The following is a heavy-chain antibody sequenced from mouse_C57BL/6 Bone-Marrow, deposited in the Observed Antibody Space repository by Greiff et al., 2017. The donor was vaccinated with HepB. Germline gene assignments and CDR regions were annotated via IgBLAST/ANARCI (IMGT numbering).Heavy chain of an antibody. Sequence: EVQLQQSGAELVRPGASVELSCTASGFNIKDDYMHWVKQRPEQGLEWIGWIDPENGDTEYASKFQGKATITADTSSNTAYLQLSSLTSEDTAVYYCTTRTPITTVVAKDYFDYWGQGTTLTVSS. CDR1: GFNIKDDY. J-gene: IGHJ2*01. V-gene: IGHV14-4*01. CDR3: TTRTPITTVVAKDYFDY. CDR2: IDPENGDT. D-gene: IGHD1-1*01.